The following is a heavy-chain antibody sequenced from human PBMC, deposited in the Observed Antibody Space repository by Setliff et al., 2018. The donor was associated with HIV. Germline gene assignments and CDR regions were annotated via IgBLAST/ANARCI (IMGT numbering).Heavy chain of an antibody. CDR1: GASISSSSHH. D-gene: IGHD2-21*02. CDR3: ARGGAFCGRDSCYYLDY. V-gene: IGHV4-39*01. CDR2: IYYTGST. J-gene: IGHJ4*02. Sequence: SETLSLTCTVSGASISSSSHHWAWIRQPPGKGLEYIGNIYYTGSTHHNPSLESRVATSVDTSKNQFSLKLSSVTAADTAVYYCARGGAFCGRDSCYYLDYWGQGNPVTVSS.